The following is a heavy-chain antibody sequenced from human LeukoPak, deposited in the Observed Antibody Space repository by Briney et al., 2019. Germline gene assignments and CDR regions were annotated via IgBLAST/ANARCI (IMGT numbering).Heavy chain of an antibody. CDR1: GGSISSDY. CDR3: ARDSNVGATGHFDY. Sequence: PSETLSLTCTVSGGSISSDYWSWIRQPAGKGLEWIGRIYTTGSTNYSPSLKSRVTMSVDTSKNQFSLKLSSVTAADTAVYYCARDSNVGATGHFDYWGQGTLVTVSS. D-gene: IGHD1-26*01. J-gene: IGHJ4*02. CDR2: IYTTGST. V-gene: IGHV4-4*07.